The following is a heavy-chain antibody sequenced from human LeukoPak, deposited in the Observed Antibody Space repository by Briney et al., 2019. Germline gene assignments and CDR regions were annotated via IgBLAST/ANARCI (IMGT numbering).Heavy chain of an antibody. J-gene: IGHJ5*02. D-gene: IGHD3-10*01. CDR2: ISAYNGNT. Sequence: EASVKVSCKASGYTFTSYGISWVRQAPGQGLEWMGWISAYNGNTNYAQKLQGRVTMTTDTSTSTAYMELRSLRSDDTAVYYCARAGGYYGSGSNWFDPWGQGTLVTVSS. CDR3: ARAGGYYGSGSNWFDP. V-gene: IGHV1-18*01. CDR1: GYTFTSYG.